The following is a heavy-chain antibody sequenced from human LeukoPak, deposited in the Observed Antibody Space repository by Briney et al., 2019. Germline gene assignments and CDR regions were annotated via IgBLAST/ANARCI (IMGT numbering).Heavy chain of an antibody. J-gene: IGHJ3*02. CDR1: GGTFSSYA. Sequence: SVKVSCTASGGTFSSYAISWVRQAPGQGLEWMGGIIPIFGTANYAQKFQGRVTITTDESTSTAYMELSSLRSEDTAVYYCARDVSSHCSSTSCFPDAFDIWGQGTMVTVSS. CDR3: ARDVSSHCSSTSCFPDAFDI. CDR2: IIPIFGTA. V-gene: IGHV1-69*05. D-gene: IGHD2-2*01.